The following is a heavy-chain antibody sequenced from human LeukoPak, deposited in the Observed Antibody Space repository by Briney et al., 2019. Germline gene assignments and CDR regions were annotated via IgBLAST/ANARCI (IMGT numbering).Heavy chain of an antibody. D-gene: IGHD3-16*01. V-gene: IGHV4-59*01. J-gene: IGHJ4*02. Sequence: SQTLSLTCTVSDDSISDYYRGWIRQPPGKGLEWIGYFHNSGTSTYNPSLKSRVTISADTSKNQFSLKLNSLTTADTAVYYCTRGAGWLIDYWGQGILVTVSS. CDR1: DDSISDYY. CDR3: TRGAGWLIDY. CDR2: FHNSGTS.